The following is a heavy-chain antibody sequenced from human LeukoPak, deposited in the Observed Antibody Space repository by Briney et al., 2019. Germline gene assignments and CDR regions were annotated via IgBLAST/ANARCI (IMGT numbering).Heavy chain of an antibody. CDR1: GFTFSSYN. V-gene: IGHV3-74*03. Sequence: GGSLRLSCEASGFTFSSYNMHWVSQAPGEGLMWVSRINDDGTDTKYAESVKGRFTISRDNAKNTLYLQMNSLRADDTAMYYCARDLDWLIYDYWGQGSLVAVSS. CDR3: ARDLDWLIYDY. J-gene: IGHJ4*02. D-gene: IGHD2-21*01. CDR2: INDDGTDT.